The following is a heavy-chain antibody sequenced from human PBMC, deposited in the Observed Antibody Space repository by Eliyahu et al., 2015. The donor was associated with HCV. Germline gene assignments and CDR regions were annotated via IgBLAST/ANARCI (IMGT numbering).Heavy chain of an antibody. CDR3: AKEFSPGGDSY. CDR2: ISYDGSNK. V-gene: IGHV3-30*18. D-gene: IGHD2-21*02. J-gene: IGHJ4*02. Sequence: QVQLVESGGGVVQPGXSLRLSCXASGFTFSSYGMHWVRQAPGKGLEWVAVISYDGSNKYYADSVKGRFTISRDNSKNTLYLQMNSLRAEDTAVYYCAKEFSPGGDSYWGQGTLVTVSS. CDR1: GFTFSSYG.